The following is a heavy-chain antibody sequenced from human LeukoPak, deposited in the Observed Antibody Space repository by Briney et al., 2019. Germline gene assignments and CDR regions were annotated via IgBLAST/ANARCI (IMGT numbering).Heavy chain of an antibody. D-gene: IGHD5-12*01. J-gene: IGHJ4*02. V-gene: IGHV1-8*03. CDR1: GYSFTASD. CDR3: ARGRSTGYPYYFEY. Sequence: ASVKVSCKASGYSFTASDINWVRQATGQGLEWMGWMNPNSGSTGYAQKFQGRVTITRNTSISTAYMELSGLRSEDTAVYYCARGRSTGYPYYFEYWGQGTLVTVSS. CDR2: MNPNSGST.